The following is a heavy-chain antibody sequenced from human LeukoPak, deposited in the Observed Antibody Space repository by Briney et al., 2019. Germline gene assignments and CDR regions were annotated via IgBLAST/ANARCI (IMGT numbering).Heavy chain of an antibody. Sequence: GGSLRLSCAASGFTVSSNYMSWVRQAPGKGLEWVSVIYSGGSTYYADSVKGRFTISRDNSKNTLYLQMNSLRAEDTAVYYCARESPGLYYYDSSGYHPDYWGQGTLVTVSS. CDR3: ARESPGLYYYDSSGYHPDY. V-gene: IGHV3-66*01. D-gene: IGHD3-22*01. J-gene: IGHJ4*02. CDR1: GFTVSSNY. CDR2: IYSGGST.